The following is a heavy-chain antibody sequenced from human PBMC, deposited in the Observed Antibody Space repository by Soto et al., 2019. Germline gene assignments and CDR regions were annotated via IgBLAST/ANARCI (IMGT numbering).Heavy chain of an antibody. D-gene: IGHD6-6*01. V-gene: IGHV5-10-1*01. J-gene: IGHJ6*02. CDR1: GYSFTSYW. Sequence: GESLKISCKGSGYSFTSYWISWVRQMPGKGLEWMGRIDPSDSYTNYSPSFQGHVTISADKSISTAYLQWSSLKASDTAMYYCARRSGSSWGGYGMDVWGQGTPVTGSS. CDR3: ARRSGSSWGGYGMDV. CDR2: IDPSDSYT.